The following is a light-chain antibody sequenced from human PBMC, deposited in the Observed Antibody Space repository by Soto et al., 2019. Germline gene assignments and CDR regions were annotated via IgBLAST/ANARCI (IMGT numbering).Light chain of an antibody. Sequence: EIVLTQSPATLSLSPGERATLSCRASQSVTSYLAWYQQKPGQAPRLLIYDASNRATGIPARFSGSGSGTDFTLTINSLEPEDFAVYYCQQRFSWPLTFGGGTKVEIK. CDR1: QSVTSY. J-gene: IGKJ4*01. V-gene: IGKV3-11*01. CDR3: QQRFSWPLT. CDR2: DAS.